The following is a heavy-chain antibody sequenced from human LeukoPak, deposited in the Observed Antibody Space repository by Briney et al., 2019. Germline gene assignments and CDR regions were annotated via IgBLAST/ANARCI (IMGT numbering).Heavy chain of an antibody. CDR2: IYYSGST. D-gene: IGHD1-26*01. CDR1: GGSISSSSYY. V-gene: IGHV4-39*01. CDR3: ARHSWRERTFDY. J-gene: IGHJ4*02. Sequence: SETLSLTCTVSGGSISSSSYYWGWIRQPPGKGLEWIGSIYYSGSTYYNPSLKSRVTISVDTSRNQFSLKLSSVTAADTAVYYCARHSWRERTFDYWGQGTLLTVSS.